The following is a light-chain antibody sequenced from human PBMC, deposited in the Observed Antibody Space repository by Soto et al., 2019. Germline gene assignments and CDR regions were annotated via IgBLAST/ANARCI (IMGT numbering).Light chain of an antibody. J-gene: IGKJ4*01. V-gene: IGKV4-1*01. CDR2: WAS. CDR1: QSVLYSSNNKNY. CDR3: QQYYSTPLT. Sequence: DIVMPQSPDSLAVSLGEWATINCKSSQSVLYSSNNKNYLAWYQQKPGQPPKLLLYWASTRESGVPDRFSGSGSGTDFTLTISSLQAEDVAVYYCQQYYSTPLTFGGGTTGDIK.